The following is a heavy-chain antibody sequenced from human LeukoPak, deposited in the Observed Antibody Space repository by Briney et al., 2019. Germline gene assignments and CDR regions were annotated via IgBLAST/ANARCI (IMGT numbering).Heavy chain of an antibody. D-gene: IGHD5-24*01. CDR1: GYTFTGYF. V-gene: IGHV1-2*02. CDR2: INPNSGGT. Sequence: GASVKVSCKASGYTFTGYFMHWVRQAPGQGLEWMGWINPNSGGTNYAQKFQGRVTMTRDTSISTAYMQLSWLRSDDTAVYYCASRMLATIIEYWSQGTLVTVSS. CDR3: ASRMLATIIEY. J-gene: IGHJ4*02.